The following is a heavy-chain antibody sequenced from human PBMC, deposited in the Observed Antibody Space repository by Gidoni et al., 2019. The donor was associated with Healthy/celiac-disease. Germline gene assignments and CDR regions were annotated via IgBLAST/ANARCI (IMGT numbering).Heavy chain of an antibody. Sequence: QVQLVESGGGVVQPGRSLRLSCAASGFTFSSYGMHWVRQAPGKGLEWVAVIWYDGSNKYYADSVKGRFTISRDNSKNTLYLQMNSLRAEDTAVYYCARDRRYLEPQGIADYWGQGTLVTVSS. CDR3: ARDRRYLEPQGIADY. CDR1: GFTFSSYG. CDR2: IWYDGSNK. V-gene: IGHV3-33*01. D-gene: IGHD6-13*01. J-gene: IGHJ4*02.